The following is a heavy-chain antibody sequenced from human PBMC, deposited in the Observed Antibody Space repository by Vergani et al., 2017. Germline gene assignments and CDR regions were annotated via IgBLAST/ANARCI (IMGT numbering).Heavy chain of an antibody. V-gene: IGHV1-69*01. D-gene: IGHD2-2*03. CDR1: GGTFSSYA. Sequence: QVQLVQSGAEVKKPGSSVKVSCKASGGTFSSYAISWVRQAPGQGLEWMGGIIPIFGTANYAQKFQGRVTITADESTSTAYMGLSSLRSDDTAVYYCASNPRVRILGGYCSSTSCYDYYYMDVWGKGTTVTVSS. CDR3: ASNPRVRILGGYCSSTSCYDYYYMDV. CDR2: IIPIFGTA. J-gene: IGHJ6*03.